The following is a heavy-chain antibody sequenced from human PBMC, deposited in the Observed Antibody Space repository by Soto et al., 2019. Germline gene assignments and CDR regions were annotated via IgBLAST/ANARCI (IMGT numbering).Heavy chain of an antibody. CDR1: GGSISSYY. Sequence: QVQLQESGPGLVKPSETLSLTCTVSGGSISSYYWSWIRQPAGKGLEWIGRIYTSGSTNYNPSLKIRVTMSVDTSKNQFSLKLSSVTAADTAVYYCARETITMVRGVIIGSWFDPWGQGTLVTVSS. CDR3: ARETITMVRGVIIGSWFDP. CDR2: IYTSGST. J-gene: IGHJ5*02. V-gene: IGHV4-4*07. D-gene: IGHD3-10*01.